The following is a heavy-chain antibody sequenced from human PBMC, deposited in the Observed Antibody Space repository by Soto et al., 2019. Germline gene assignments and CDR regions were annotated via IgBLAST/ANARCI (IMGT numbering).Heavy chain of an antibody. J-gene: IGHJ5*02. D-gene: IGHD1-1*01. V-gene: IGHV4-4*02. CDR3: ARDPRGWNTRWFDP. CDR2: IYHSGST. CDR1: GGSISSSNW. Sequence: SETLSLTCAVAGGSISSSNWWSWVRQPPGKGLEWIGEIYHSGSTNYNPSLKSRVTISVDKSKNQFSLKLSSVTAADTAVYYCARDPRGWNTRWFDPWGQGTLVTVSS.